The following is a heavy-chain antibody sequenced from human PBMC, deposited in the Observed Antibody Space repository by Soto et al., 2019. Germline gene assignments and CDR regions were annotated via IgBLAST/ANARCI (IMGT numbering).Heavy chain of an antibody. V-gene: IGHV4-34*01. Sequence: LSLTCAVYGGSFSGYYWSWIRQPPGKGLEWIGEINHSGSTNYNPSLKSRVTISVDTSKNQFSLKLSSVTAADTAVYYCARFDAAAGTGGNWFDPWGQGTLVTSPQ. D-gene: IGHD6-13*01. J-gene: IGHJ5*02. CDR3: ARFDAAAGTGGNWFDP. CDR2: INHSGST. CDR1: GGSFSGYY.